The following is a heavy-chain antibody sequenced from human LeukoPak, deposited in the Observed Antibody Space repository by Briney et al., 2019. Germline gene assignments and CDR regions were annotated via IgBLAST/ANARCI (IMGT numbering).Heavy chain of an antibody. V-gene: IGHV4-34*01. J-gene: IGHJ5*02. CDR1: GGSFSGYY. CDR3: AGPHNYDVLTGTENWFDP. Sequence: PSETLSLTCAVYGGSFSGYYWSWIRQPPGKGLEWIGEINHSGSTNYNPSLKSRVTISVDTSKNQFSLKLSSVTAADTAVYYCAGPHNYDVLTGTENWFDPWGQGTLVTVSS. D-gene: IGHD3-9*01. CDR2: INHSGST.